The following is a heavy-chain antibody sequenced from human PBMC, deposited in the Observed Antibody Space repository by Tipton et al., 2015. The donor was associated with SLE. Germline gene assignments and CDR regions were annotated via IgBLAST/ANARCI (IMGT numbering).Heavy chain of an antibody. V-gene: IGHV3-20*04. Sequence: SLRLSCAASGFNFDDYAMSWVRQAPGKGLEWVSGINWNGGNTDYTDSVKGRFTISRDNGKNSLYLQMNSLRAEDTALYYCARDIRIAVTGMFYFDYWGQGTLVTVSS. CDR3: ARDIRIAVTGMFYFDY. D-gene: IGHD6-19*01. J-gene: IGHJ4*02. CDR1: GFNFDDYA. CDR2: INWNGGNT.